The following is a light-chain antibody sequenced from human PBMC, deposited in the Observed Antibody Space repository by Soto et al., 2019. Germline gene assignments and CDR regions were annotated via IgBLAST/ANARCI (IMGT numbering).Light chain of an antibody. CDR1: QSISSH. CDR2: ETS. J-gene: IGKJ2*01. V-gene: IGKV1-39*01. Sequence: DIQMTQSPSSLSASVGDRVTITCRASQSISSHLNWHQQKPGKAPKLLIYETSSLQSGVPSRFSGSGSGTDFTHTISNLQPEDFATFYCQQNYITPYTFGQGTKLEIK. CDR3: QQNYITPYT.